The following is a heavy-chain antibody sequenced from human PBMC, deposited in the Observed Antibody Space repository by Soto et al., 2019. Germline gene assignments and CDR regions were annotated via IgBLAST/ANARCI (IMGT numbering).Heavy chain of an antibody. D-gene: IGHD6-19*01. CDR2: ISYDGSNK. CDR3: ARARGWVFDY. Sequence: PGGSLRLSCAASGFTFSSYAMHWVRQAPGKGLEWVAVISYDGSNKYYADSVKGRFTISRDNSKNMLYLQMNSLRAEDTAVYYCARARGWVFDYWGQGTLVTVSS. CDR1: GFTFSSYA. V-gene: IGHV3-30-3*01. J-gene: IGHJ4*02.